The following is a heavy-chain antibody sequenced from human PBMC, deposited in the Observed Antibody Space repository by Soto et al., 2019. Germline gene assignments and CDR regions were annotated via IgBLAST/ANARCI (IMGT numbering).Heavy chain of an antibody. Sequence: ASVKVSCKASGYTFTGYYMHWVRQAPGQGLEWMGWINPNSGGTNYAQKFQGRVTMTRDTSISTAYIELSRLRSDDTAVYYCASGTDHSNKGGGGYYYGMDVWGQGTTVTVSS. J-gene: IGHJ6*02. D-gene: IGHD4-4*01. CDR2: INPNSGGT. CDR1: GYTFTGYY. V-gene: IGHV1-2*02. CDR3: ASGTDHSNKGGGGYYYGMDV.